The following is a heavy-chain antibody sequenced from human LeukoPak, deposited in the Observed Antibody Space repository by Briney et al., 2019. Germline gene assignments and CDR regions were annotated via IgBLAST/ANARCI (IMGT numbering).Heavy chain of an antibody. J-gene: IGHJ4*02. D-gene: IGHD3-22*01. V-gene: IGHV3-9*01. CDR2: ISWNSGSI. CDR1: GFTFDDYA. Sequence: GRSLRLSCAASGFTFDDYAMHWVRQAPGKGLEWVSGISWNSGSIGYADSVKGRFTISRDNAKNSLYLQMNSLRAEDTALYYCAKSKFSITMIVVAIDYWGPGTLVTVSS. CDR3: AKSKFSITMIVVAIDY.